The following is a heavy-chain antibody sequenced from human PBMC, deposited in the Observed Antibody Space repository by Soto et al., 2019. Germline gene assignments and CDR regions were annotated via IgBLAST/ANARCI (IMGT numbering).Heavy chain of an antibody. CDR1: GFTVSSNY. J-gene: IGHJ4*02. V-gene: IGHV3-66*01. Sequence: GGSLRLSCAASGFTVSSNYMSWVRQAPGKGLEWVSVIYSGGSTYYADSVKGRFTISRDNSKNTLYLQMNSLRAEDTAVYYCARGHYYGSGSYYVSYFDYWGQGTLVTVSS. D-gene: IGHD3-10*01. CDR2: IYSGGST. CDR3: ARGHYYGSGSYYVSYFDY.